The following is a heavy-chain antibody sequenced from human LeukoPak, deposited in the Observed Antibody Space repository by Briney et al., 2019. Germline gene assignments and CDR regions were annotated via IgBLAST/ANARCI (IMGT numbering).Heavy chain of an antibody. Sequence: SETLSLTCTVSGDSISNYYWSWIRQPPGKGLEWIGYIHYSGSTDYNPSLKSRVTISVDTSKNQFSLKLNSVTAADTAVYYCARQFDFWSVYFDYWGQGALVTVSS. D-gene: IGHD3-3*01. CDR2: IHYSGST. CDR1: GDSISNYY. CDR3: ARQFDFWSVYFDY. V-gene: IGHV4-59*08. J-gene: IGHJ4*02.